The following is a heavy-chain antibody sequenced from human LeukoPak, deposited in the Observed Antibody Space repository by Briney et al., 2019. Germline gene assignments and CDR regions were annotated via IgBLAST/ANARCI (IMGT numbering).Heavy chain of an antibody. CDR1: GGSISSYY. J-gene: IGHJ4*02. V-gene: IGHV4-59*01. Sequence: PSETLSLTCTVSGGSISSYYWSWIRHPPGKGLEWIGYIYCSGSTNYNPSLKSRVTISVDTSKNQFSLKLSSVTAADTAVYYCARGYHDFSGYWLSYFDYWGQGTLVTVSS. D-gene: IGHD3-22*01. CDR2: IYCSGST. CDR3: ARGYHDFSGYWLSYFDY.